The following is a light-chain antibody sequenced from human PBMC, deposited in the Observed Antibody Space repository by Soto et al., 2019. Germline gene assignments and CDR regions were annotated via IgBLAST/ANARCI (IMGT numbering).Light chain of an antibody. CDR1: SSDVGSYNY. CDR2: EVT. V-gene: IGLV2-14*01. J-gene: IGLJ1*01. CDR3: SSYRNGNSLDV. Sequence: QSSRTNPASVSGSPGQSITISCTGTSSDVGSYNYISWYQQHPGKAPKLLIYEVTNRPSGVSNRFSGSKSGNTASLTISGLQAEDEATYYCSSYRNGNSLDVFGTGTKVTVL.